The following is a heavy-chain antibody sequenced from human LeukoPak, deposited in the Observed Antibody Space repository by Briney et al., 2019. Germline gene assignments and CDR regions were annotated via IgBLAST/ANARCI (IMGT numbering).Heavy chain of an antibody. CDR1: GFTFSSYA. V-gene: IGHV3-23*01. J-gene: IGHJ4*02. Sequence: GGSLRLSCAASGFTFSSYAMSWVRQAPGKGLEWVSAISGSGGSTYYADSVKGRFTISRDNSKNTLYLQMNSLRAEDTGVYYCAKDFQWLGTFDYWGQGTLVTVSS. CDR2: ISGSGGST. CDR3: AKDFQWLGTFDY. D-gene: IGHD6-19*01.